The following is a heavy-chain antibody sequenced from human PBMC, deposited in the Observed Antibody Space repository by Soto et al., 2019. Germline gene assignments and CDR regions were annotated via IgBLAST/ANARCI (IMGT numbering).Heavy chain of an antibody. Sequence: QVHLVQSGVEVKTPGASVKVSCQASGYTFFTYDISWVRQAPGQGLEWMGWSSTYSGDTKYAQKCQGRVTMTTDTSTTTAYLELRSLRSDDTAVYYCARNHGAPTSENVFDAWCQGTLVTVSS. CDR3: ARNHGAPTSENVFDA. V-gene: IGHV1-18*01. J-gene: IGHJ5*02. D-gene: IGHD4-17*01. CDR1: GYTFFTYD. CDR2: SSTYSGDT.